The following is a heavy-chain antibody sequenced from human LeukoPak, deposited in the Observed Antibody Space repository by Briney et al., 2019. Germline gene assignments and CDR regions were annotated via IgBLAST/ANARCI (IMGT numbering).Heavy chain of an antibody. Sequence: SETLSLTCTVSGGSISSSSYYWGWIRQPPGKGLEWIGNIYYSGSTYYNPSLRSRVTISVDTSKNQFSLKLSSVTAADTAVYYCARVTRRGYSYGYTDYWGQGTLVTVSS. CDR2: IYYSGST. CDR1: GGSISSSSYY. D-gene: IGHD5-18*01. J-gene: IGHJ4*02. V-gene: IGHV4-39*07. CDR3: ARVTRRGYSYGYTDY.